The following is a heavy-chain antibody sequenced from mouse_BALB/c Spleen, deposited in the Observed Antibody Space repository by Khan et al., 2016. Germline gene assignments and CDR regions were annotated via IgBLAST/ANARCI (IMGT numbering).Heavy chain of an antibody. J-gene: IGHJ3*01. CDR1: GFSLTSYG. D-gene: IGHD1-1*01. CDR2: IWAGGST. V-gene: IGHV2-9*02. CDR3: AREDYYGSRWFPY. Sequence: QVQLKESGPGLVAPSQSLSITCTVSGFSLTSYGVHWVRQPPGKGLEWLGVIWAGGSTNYNLALMSRLSIRKDNSKSQVVLKMNSLQTDDTAMFYCAREDYYGSRWFPYWGQGTLVTVSA.